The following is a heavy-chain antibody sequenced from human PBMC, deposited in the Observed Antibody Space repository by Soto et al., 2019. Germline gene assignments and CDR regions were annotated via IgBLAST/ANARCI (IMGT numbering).Heavy chain of an antibody. CDR2: SKNKADSYTT. Sequence: EVQLVGSGGGLVQPGGSLRLSCAASGFTFSEHYMDWVRQAPGKGLEWVGRSKNKADSYTTEYAASVKGRFTISRDGSKNSLFLQMNSLKTEDTVVYYCTVWGSGNDFGAAWGQGILVTVSS. D-gene: IGHD3-10*01. J-gene: IGHJ4*02. CDR1: GFTFSEHY. CDR3: TVWGSGNDFGAA. V-gene: IGHV3-72*01.